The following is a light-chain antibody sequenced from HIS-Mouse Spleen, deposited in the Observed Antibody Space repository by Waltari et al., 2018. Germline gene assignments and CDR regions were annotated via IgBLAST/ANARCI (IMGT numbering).Light chain of an antibody. V-gene: IGKV3-11*01. Sequence: EIVLTQSPATLSLSPGERATLSCRASQSVSSYVAWYQQKPGQAPRLLIYDASNRATGIPARFRGSGSGTDFTLTISSLEPEDFAVYYCQQRSNWPYTFGQGTKLEIK. CDR1: QSVSSY. CDR2: DAS. J-gene: IGKJ2*01. CDR3: QQRSNWPYT.